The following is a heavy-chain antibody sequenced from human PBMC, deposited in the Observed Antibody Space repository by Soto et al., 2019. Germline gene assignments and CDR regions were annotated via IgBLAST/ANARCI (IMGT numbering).Heavy chain of an antibody. D-gene: IGHD2-15*01. Sequence: PSETLSLTCAVSGGSISSGGYSWNWIRQPPGKGLEWIGYIYHSGSTLYNPSLKSRVTISVDKSKNQFSLKLSSVTAADTAVYYCARGNCSGGSCYFRYFLSGSAWFDPWGQGTLVTVSS. CDR1: GGSISSGGYS. J-gene: IGHJ5*02. V-gene: IGHV4-30-2*05. CDR3: ARGNCSGGSCYFRYFLSGSAWFDP. CDR2: IYHSGST.